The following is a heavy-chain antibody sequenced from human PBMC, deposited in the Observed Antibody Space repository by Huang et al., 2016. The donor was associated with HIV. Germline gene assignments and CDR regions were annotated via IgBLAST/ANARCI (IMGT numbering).Heavy chain of an antibody. J-gene: IGHJ6*03. CDR3: ARGQGGYYYYYMDV. CDR1: GGFFSGYY. V-gene: IGHV4-34*01. Sequence: QVQLQQWGAGLLRPSETLSLTCAVYGGFFSGYYGTWIRQPPGKGLEWIGEINHRESTNYNPSLKSRVTISVDTSRNQFSLTLTSVTAADTAVYYCARGQGGYYYYYMDVWGKGTTVTVSS. CDR2: INHREST.